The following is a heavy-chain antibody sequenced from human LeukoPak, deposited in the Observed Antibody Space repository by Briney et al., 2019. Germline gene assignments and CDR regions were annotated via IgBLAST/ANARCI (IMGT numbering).Heavy chain of an antibody. CDR1: GLTFSTYA. CDR3: AKDLGVLRYFDWPQEAFDI. Sequence: GGSLRLSCAASGLTFSTYAMTWVRQAPGKGLEWVSAISGSGGSTYYADSVKGRFTISRDNSKNTLYLQMNSLRAEDTAVYYCAKDLGVLRYFDWPQEAFDIWGQGTMVTVSS. J-gene: IGHJ3*02. V-gene: IGHV3-23*01. D-gene: IGHD3-9*01. CDR2: ISGSGGST.